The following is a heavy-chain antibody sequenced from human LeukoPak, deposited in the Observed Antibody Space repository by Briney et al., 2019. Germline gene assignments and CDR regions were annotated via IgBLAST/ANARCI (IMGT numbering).Heavy chain of an antibody. J-gene: IGHJ4*02. D-gene: IGHD6-19*01. CDR1: GLTFSSYA. Sequence: PGGSLRLSCAASGLTFSSYAMSWVRQAPGKGLEWVSGISGSGDSTYYADSVKGRFTIPRDNSKNTLYVQMNSLRAEDTAVYYCVKVGIVVAGDYFDDWGQGTLVTVSS. CDR2: ISGSGDST. CDR3: VKVGIVVAGDYFDD. V-gene: IGHV3-23*01.